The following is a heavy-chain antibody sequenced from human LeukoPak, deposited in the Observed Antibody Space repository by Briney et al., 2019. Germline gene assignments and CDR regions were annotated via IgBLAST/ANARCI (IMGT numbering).Heavy chain of an antibody. V-gene: IGHV3-48*04. CDR2: ISSSGSTI. CDR3: ARDSGSGWYFDY. J-gene: IGHJ4*02. D-gene: IGHD6-19*01. Sequence: AGGSLRLSCAASGFTFSSYAMSWVRQAPGKGLEWVSYISSSGSTIYYADSVKGRFTISRDNAKNSLYLQMSSLRAEDTAVYYCARDSGSGWYFDYWGQGTLVTVSS. CDR1: GFTFSSYA.